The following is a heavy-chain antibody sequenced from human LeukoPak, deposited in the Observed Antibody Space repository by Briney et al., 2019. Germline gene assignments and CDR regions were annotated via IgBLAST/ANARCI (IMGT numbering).Heavy chain of an antibody. CDR1: GLTFSSHW. J-gene: IGHJ6*02. Sequence: GGSLRPSCAASGLTFSSHWMHWVRQAPEKGLVWVSRITNDGSSTTYADSVKGRFTISRDNAKNSLYLQMNSLRAEDTALYYCAKDKREYSSSSGHYYYYYGMDVWGQGTTVTVSS. V-gene: IGHV3-74*01. CDR2: ITNDGSST. CDR3: AKDKREYSSSSGHYYYYYGMDV. D-gene: IGHD6-6*01.